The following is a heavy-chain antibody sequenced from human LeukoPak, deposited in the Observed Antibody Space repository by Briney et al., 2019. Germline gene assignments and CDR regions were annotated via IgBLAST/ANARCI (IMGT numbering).Heavy chain of an antibody. CDR1: GGTFSSYA. D-gene: IGHD5-12*01. J-gene: IGHJ6*03. Sequence: GSSVKVSCKASGGTFSSYAISWVRQAPGQGLEWMGGIIPIFGTANYAQKFQGRVTITADKSTSTAYMELSRLRSDDTAVYYCARAASDIVAIYYYYYMDVWGKGTTVTISS. CDR3: ARAASDIVAIYYYYYMDV. V-gene: IGHV1-69*06. CDR2: IIPIFGTA.